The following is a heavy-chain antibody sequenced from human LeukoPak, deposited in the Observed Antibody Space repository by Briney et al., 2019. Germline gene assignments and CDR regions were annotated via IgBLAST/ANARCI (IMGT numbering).Heavy chain of an antibody. Sequence: SETLSLTCSVSGGSISSGSYYWSWIRQPAGKGLEWIGHIHTSGTTNYNPSLKSRLTVSADMSKNQFSLNLTSVTAADTAVYYCARGSGFTGSFDFWGQGTLVTVSS. CDR2: IHTSGTT. J-gene: IGHJ4*02. CDR3: ARGSGFTGSFDF. CDR1: GGSISSGSYY. D-gene: IGHD3-3*01. V-gene: IGHV4-61*09.